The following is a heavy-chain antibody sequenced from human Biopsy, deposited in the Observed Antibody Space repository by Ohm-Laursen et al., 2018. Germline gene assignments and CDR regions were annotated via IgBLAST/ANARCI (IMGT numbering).Heavy chain of an antibody. Sequence: SDTLSLTCTVSGDSIRNYYWSWIRQAAGKGLEWIGYIYYTGSTNYNPSLKSRVTISIDTSKNQFSLNMSSVTAADTAVYYCAREFYGNGMDVWGQGTTVTVS. CDR1: GDSIRNYY. CDR2: IYYTGST. CDR3: AREFYGNGMDV. D-gene: IGHD4-17*01. V-gene: IGHV4-59*01. J-gene: IGHJ6*02.